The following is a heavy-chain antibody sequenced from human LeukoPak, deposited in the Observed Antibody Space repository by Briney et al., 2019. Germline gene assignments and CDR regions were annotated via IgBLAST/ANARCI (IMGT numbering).Heavy chain of an antibody. D-gene: IGHD3-10*01. J-gene: IGHJ5*02. CDR2: IHSSGSA. V-gene: IGHV4-59*08. CDR1: GGSISDYY. Sequence: PSETLSLTCTVSGGSISDYYWSWIRQPPGKGLEWIGYIHSSGSANYKPSLKSRVTISVDTSKNQCSLKVSSVTAADTAKYYCVRNSYYYQTHDTWGQGTLVTVSS. CDR3: VRNSYYYQTHDT.